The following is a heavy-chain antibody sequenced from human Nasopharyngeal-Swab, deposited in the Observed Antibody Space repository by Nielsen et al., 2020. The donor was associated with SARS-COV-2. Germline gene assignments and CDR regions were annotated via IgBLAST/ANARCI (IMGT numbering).Heavy chain of an antibody. J-gene: IGHJ4*02. CDR3: ARSTYYYDSSGYSFDY. CDR2: INAGNGNT. CDR1: GSTFTSYA. D-gene: IGHD3-22*01. V-gene: IGHV1-3*01. Sequence: KVSCKAFGSTFTSYAMHWVRQAPGQRLEWMGWINAGNGNTKYSQKFQGRVTITRDTSASTAYMELSSLRSEDTAVYYCARSTYYYDSSGYSFDYWGQGTLVTVSS.